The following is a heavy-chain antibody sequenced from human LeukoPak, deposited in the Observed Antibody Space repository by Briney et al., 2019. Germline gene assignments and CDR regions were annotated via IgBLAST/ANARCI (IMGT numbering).Heavy chain of an antibody. D-gene: IGHD3-10*01. J-gene: IGHJ6*02. Sequence: SETLSLTCAVSGGSTSSGGYSWSWIRQPPGKGLEWIGYIYHSGSTYYNPSLKSRVTISVDRSKNQFSLKLSSVTAADTAVYYCARAPRGYYYGMDVWGQGTTVTVSS. CDR2: IYHSGST. CDR3: ARAPRGYYYGMDV. V-gene: IGHV4-30-2*01. CDR1: GGSTSSGGYS.